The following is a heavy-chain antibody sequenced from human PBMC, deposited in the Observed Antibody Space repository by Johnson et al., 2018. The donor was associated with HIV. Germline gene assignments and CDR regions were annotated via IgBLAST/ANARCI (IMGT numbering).Heavy chain of an antibody. D-gene: IGHD1-14*01. CDR1: GFTFSSFG. CDR3: VKPKNPDAFDI. CDR2: VGYDGSHE. J-gene: IGHJ3*02. V-gene: IGHV3-33*06. Sequence: VESGGGVVQPGRSLRLSCAASGFTFSSFGMHWVRQTPGKGLERVATVGYDGSHEYYADSVKGRFTLFRDNSKNTVSLQMNSLTAEDTAVYYCVKPKNPDAFDIWGQGTKVTVSS.